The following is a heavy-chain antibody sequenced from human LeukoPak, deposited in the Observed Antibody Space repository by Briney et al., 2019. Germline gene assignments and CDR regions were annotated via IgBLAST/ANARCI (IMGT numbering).Heavy chain of an antibody. Sequence: SETLSLTCTVSGGSISSHYWSWIRQPPGKGLEWIGYIYYSGSTDYNPPLKSRVTISVDTSKNLFSLKLSSVTAADTAVYYCARVAGGVAANWGQGTLVTVSS. CDR1: GGSISSHY. V-gene: IGHV4-59*11. J-gene: IGHJ4*02. CDR3: ARVAGGVAAN. D-gene: IGHD2-8*02. CDR2: IYYSGST.